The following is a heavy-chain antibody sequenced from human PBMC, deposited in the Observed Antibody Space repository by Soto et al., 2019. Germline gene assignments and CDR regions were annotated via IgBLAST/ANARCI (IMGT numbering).Heavy chain of an antibody. D-gene: IGHD5-12*01. CDR1: GGTFSSYA. Sequence: QVQLVQSGAEVKKPGSSVKVSCKASGGTFSSYAISWVRQAPGQGLEWMGGIIPIFGTANYAQKFQGRVTITADESTSTAYMELSSLRSEDTAVYYCARANEGDGYNYVRYFDLWGRGTLVTVSS. CDR2: IIPIFGTA. CDR3: ARANEGDGYNYVRYFDL. V-gene: IGHV1-69*12. J-gene: IGHJ2*01.